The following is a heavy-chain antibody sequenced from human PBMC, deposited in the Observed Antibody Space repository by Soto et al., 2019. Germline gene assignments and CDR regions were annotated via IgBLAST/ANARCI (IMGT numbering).Heavy chain of an antibody. CDR1: GGTFSSYA. CDR3: ARGAIFGVVTPRLYYYYGMDV. J-gene: IGHJ6*02. V-gene: IGHV1-69*01. D-gene: IGHD3-3*01. CDR2: IIPIFGTA. Sequence: QVQLVQSGAEVKKPGSSVKVSCKASGGTFSSYAISWVRQAPGQGLEWMGGIIPIFGTANYAQKFQGRVTITADESTSTAYMELSSLRSEDTAVYYCARGAIFGVVTPRLYYYYGMDVWGQGTTVPVSS.